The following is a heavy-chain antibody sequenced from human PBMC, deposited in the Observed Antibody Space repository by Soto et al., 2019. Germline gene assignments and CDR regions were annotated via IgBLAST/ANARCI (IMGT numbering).Heavy chain of an antibody. CDR1: GFTFSTYA. V-gene: IGHV3-33*01. D-gene: IGHD2-8*01. CDR2: IYYDGSNR. CDR3: ARAYCSNGVCYYYFDH. J-gene: IGHJ4*02. Sequence: QPGGSLRLSCVASGFTFSTYAMHWVRQAPGKGLEWVAVIYYDGSNRYYADSVKGRFSISRDNSKNTLYLQMNSLRAEDTAVYYCARAYCSNGVCYYYFDHWGQGTLVTVSS.